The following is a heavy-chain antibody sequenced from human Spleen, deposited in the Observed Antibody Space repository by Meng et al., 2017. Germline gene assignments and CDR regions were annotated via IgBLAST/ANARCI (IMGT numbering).Heavy chain of an antibody. CDR3: AREVSSSGWYGYYYYGMDV. CDR1: GFLLSSYA. D-gene: IGHD6-19*01. Sequence: GESLKISCEASGFLLSSYAMSWVRQAPGKGLEWVSAISYAGGSRYYADSVKGRFTISRDNAKNSLYLQMNSLRAEDTAVYYCAREVSSSGWYGYYYYGMDVWGQGTTVTVSS. CDR2: ISYAGGSR. J-gene: IGHJ6*02. V-gene: IGHV3-21*01.